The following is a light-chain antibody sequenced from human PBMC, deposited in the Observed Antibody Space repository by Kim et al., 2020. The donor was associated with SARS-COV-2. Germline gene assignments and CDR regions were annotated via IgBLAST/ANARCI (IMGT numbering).Light chain of an antibody. Sequence: VALGQTARITCGGNNIGSKNVRWYQQKPGQAPVLVIYRASNRPAGIPERFSGANAGNTATLTISRAQAGDEADYYCQVWDSSTGGVFGGGTQLT. CDR3: QVWDSSTGGV. V-gene: IGLV3-9*01. CDR1: NIGSKN. J-gene: IGLJ2*01. CDR2: RAS.